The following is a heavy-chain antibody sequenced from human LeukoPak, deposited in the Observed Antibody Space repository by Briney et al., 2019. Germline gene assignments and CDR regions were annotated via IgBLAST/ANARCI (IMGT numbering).Heavy chain of an antibody. V-gene: IGHV3-48*01. D-gene: IGHD6-6*01. Sequence: PGGSLRLSCAASGFTFSSYSMSWVRQAPGKGLEWVSYISSSSSTIYYADSVKGRFTISRDNAKNSLYLQMNSLRAEDTAVYYCARDSSSSDYWGQGTLVTVSS. J-gene: IGHJ4*02. CDR2: ISSSSSTI. CDR1: GFTFSSYS. CDR3: ARDSSSSDY.